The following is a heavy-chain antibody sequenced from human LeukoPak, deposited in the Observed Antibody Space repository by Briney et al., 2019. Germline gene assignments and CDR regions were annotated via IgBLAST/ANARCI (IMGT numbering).Heavy chain of an antibody. CDR1: GGSITSYY. CDR3: ASERYCGGDCYSWFDY. V-gene: IGHV4-59*01. Sequence: SETLSLTCAVSGGSITSYYWNWIRQPPGKGLEWIGYIYCSGSTNYNPSLKSRVTISVDTSKNQFSLKLSSVTAADTAVYYCASERYCGGDCYSWFDYWGQGTLVTVSS. J-gene: IGHJ4*02. D-gene: IGHD2-21*02. CDR2: IYCSGST.